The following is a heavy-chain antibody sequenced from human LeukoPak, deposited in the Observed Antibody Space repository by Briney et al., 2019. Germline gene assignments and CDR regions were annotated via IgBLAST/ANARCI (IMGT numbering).Heavy chain of an antibody. D-gene: IGHD3-10*01. CDR2: ISSCGSTI. J-gene: IGHJ6*03. Sequence: GGSLRLSCAASGFTFSSYEMNWVRQAPGKGLEWVSYISSCGSTIYYADSVKGRFTISRDNAKNSLYLQMNSLRAEDTAVYYCAKGSVRYYYYMDVWGKGTTVTISS. CDR3: AKGSVRYYYYMDV. CDR1: GFTFSSYE. V-gene: IGHV3-48*03.